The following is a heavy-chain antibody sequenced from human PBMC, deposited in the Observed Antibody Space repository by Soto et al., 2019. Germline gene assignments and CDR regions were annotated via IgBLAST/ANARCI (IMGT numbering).Heavy chain of an antibody. Sequence: EVQLVESGGGLVQPGGSLRLSRAASGFTFSSYWMSWVRQAPGKGLEWVANIEQDGSEKYYVDSVKGRFTISRDNAKNSLYLQMNSLRAEDTAVYYCASVPLGYCSGGSCPHWGWFDPWGQGTLVTVSS. CDR3: ASVPLGYCSGGSCPHWGWFDP. V-gene: IGHV3-7*01. J-gene: IGHJ5*02. CDR1: GFTFSSYW. D-gene: IGHD2-15*01. CDR2: IEQDGSEK.